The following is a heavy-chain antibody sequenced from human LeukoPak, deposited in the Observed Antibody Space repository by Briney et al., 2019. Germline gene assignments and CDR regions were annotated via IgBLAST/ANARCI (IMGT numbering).Heavy chain of an antibody. J-gene: IGHJ6*03. CDR2: IIPIFGTA. CDR1: GYTFTSYG. V-gene: IGHV1-69*06. Sequence: ASVKVSCKASGYTFTSYGISWVRQAPGQGLEWMGGIIPIFGTANYAQKFQGRVTITADKSTSTAYMELSSLRSEDTAVYYCARGHIVVVGDYYYMDVWGKGTTVTVSS. D-gene: IGHD2-21*01. CDR3: ARGHIVVVGDYYYMDV.